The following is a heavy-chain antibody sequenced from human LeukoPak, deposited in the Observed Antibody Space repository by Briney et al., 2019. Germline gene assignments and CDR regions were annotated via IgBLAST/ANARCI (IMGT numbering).Heavy chain of an antibody. V-gene: IGHV3-30-3*01. Sequence: GGSLRLSCAVSGFTFSSYAMHWVRQAPGKGLEWVAVISYDGSNKYYADSVKGRFTISRDNSKNTLYLQMNSVRVEDTALYYCARDWRSSWPFDYWGQGTLVTVSS. CDR1: GFTFSSYA. J-gene: IGHJ4*02. D-gene: IGHD6-13*01. CDR3: ARDWRSSWPFDY. CDR2: ISYDGSNK.